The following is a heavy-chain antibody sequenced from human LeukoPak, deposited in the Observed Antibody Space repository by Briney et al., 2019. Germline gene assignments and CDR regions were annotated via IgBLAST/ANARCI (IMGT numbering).Heavy chain of an antibody. CDR1: GFTFSSYS. CDR3: AKDGSGSYGYYFDY. CDR2: ISSSSSYI. D-gene: IGHD1-26*01. V-gene: IGHV3-21*04. Sequence: GGSLRLSCAASGFTFSSYSMNWVRQAPGKGLEWVSSISSSSSYIYYADSVKGRFTISRDNSKNTLYLQMNSLRAEDTAVYYCAKDGSGSYGYYFDYWGQGTLVTVSS. J-gene: IGHJ4*02.